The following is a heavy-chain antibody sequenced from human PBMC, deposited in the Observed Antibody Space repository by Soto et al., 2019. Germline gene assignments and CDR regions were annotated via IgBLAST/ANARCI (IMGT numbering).Heavy chain of an antibody. CDR2: IYYSGST. Sequence: QVQLQESGPGLVKPSQTLSLTCTVSGGSISSGDYYWSWIRQPPGKGLEWIGYIYYSGSTYYNPSLKSRVTISVDTSKNQFSLKLSSVTAADTAVYYCASLIAARPFLIAAAGTIDYWGQGTLVTVSS. D-gene: IGHD6-13*01. CDR1: GGSISSGDYY. CDR3: ASLIAARPFLIAAAGTIDY. V-gene: IGHV4-30-4*01. J-gene: IGHJ4*02.